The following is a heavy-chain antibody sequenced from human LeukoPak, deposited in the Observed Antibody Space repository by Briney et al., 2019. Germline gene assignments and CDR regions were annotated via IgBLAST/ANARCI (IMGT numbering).Heavy chain of an antibody. CDR3: AQDSSGYSDFDY. CDR2: IYYSGNT. V-gene: IGHV4-38-2*02. D-gene: IGHD3-22*01. CDR1: GYSINSGHY. Sequence: PSETLSLTCTVSGYSINSGHYWGWIRQPPGKRLEWIGSIYYSGNTYYNPTLKSRITISVDTSKNQFSLKLSSVTAADTAVYYCAQDSSGYSDFDYWGQGTLVTVSS. J-gene: IGHJ4*02.